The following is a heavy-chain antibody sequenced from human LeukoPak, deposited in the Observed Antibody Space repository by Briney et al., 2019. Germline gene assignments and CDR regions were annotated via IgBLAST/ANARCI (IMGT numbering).Heavy chain of an antibody. CDR1: GFTFCSYA. V-gene: IGHV3-30*04. CDR2: ISYDGSNR. D-gene: IGHD6-13*01. J-gene: IGHJ6*04. Sequence: GGSLRLSCAASGFTFCSYAMHWVRQAPGKGLEWVAVISYDGSNRYYADSVKGRFTISRDNSKNTLYLQMNSLRAEDTAVYYCARDGNSAIAAAGSPPDYYYYGMDVWGKGTTVTVSS. CDR3: ARDGNSAIAAAGSPPDYYYYGMDV.